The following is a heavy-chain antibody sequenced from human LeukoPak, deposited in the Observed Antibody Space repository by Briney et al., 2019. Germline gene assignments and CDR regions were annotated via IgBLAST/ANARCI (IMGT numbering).Heavy chain of an antibody. CDR2: ISGSGGST. J-gene: IGHJ6*03. V-gene: IGHV3-23*01. D-gene: IGHD3/OR15-3a*01. Sequence: GGSLRLSCAASGFTFSSYAMSWVRQAPGKGLEWVSAISGSGGSTYYADSVKGRFTISRDNSKNTLYLQMNSPRAEDTAVYYCAKGPGLNYYYYMDVWGKGTTVTVSS. CDR3: AKGPGLNYYYYMDV. CDR1: GFTFSSYA.